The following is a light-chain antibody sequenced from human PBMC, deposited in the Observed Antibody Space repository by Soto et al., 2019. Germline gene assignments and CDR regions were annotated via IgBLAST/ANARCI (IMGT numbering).Light chain of an antibody. CDR1: QSVSSN. V-gene: IGKV3-15*01. CDR2: GAS. J-gene: IGKJ4*01. CDR3: QQYNNWPPLT. Sequence: EIVMTQSPATLSVSPGERATLSCRASQSVSSNLAWYQQKPGQAPRRLLYGASTTATGMRARFIGSGSGTEFSLTISSLQSEDFAVYYCQQYNNWPPLTFGGGTKVEIK.